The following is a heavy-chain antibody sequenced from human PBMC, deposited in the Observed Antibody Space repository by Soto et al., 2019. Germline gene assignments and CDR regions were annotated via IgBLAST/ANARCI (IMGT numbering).Heavy chain of an antibody. J-gene: IGHJ4*02. CDR2: ISWNSDSI. CDR1: GFTFDDYA. D-gene: IGHD4-17*01. Sequence: EVQLVESGGGLVQPGRSLRLSCVASGFTFDDYAMHWVRQAPGKGLEWVSGISWNSDSIGYADSVKGRFTISRDNAKKSLYLQMNSLRAEDTALYYCAKSPNYGDSISYFAYWGQGTLVTVSS. V-gene: IGHV3-9*01. CDR3: AKSPNYGDSISYFAY.